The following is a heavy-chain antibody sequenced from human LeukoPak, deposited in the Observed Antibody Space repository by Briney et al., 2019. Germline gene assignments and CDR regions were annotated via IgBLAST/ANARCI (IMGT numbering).Heavy chain of an antibody. CDR3: ARVHYDSSGYYWGFDY. CDR1: GYTFTGYY. D-gene: IGHD3-22*01. J-gene: IGHJ4*02. Sequence: ASVKVSCKASGYTFTGYYMHWVRQAPGQGLEWMGWINPNSGGTNYAQKFQGRVTMTRDTSISTAYMELSSLRSEDTAVYYCARVHYDSSGYYWGFDYWGQGTLVTVSS. V-gene: IGHV1-2*02. CDR2: INPNSGGT.